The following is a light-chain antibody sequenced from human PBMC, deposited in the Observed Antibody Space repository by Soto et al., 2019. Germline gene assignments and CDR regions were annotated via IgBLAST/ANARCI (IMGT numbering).Light chain of an antibody. Sequence: DIQMTQSPSSLSASVGDRVTITCRASQGISNYLAWYQQKPGKVPKLLIYAASTLQSGVPSRFSGSGSGTEFTLTISSLQPDDFATYYCQQYNSYSPTWTFGQGTKVEIK. J-gene: IGKJ1*01. V-gene: IGKV1-27*01. CDR3: QQYNSYSPTWT. CDR1: QGISNY. CDR2: AAS.